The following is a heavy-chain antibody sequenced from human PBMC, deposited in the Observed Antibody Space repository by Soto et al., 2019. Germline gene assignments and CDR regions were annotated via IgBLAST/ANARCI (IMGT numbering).Heavy chain of an antibody. CDR3: ARVSGLRNYYDSSGYYYYYYGMDV. J-gene: IGHJ6*02. CDR2: IYYSGST. D-gene: IGHD3-22*01. V-gene: IGHV4-31*03. CDR1: GGSISSGGYY. Sequence: SETLSLTCTVSGGSISSGGYYWSWIRQHPGKGLEWIGYIYYSGSTYYNPSLKSRVTISVDTSKNQFSLKLSSVTAADTAVYYCARVSGLRNYYDSSGYYYYYYGMDVWGQGTTVTVSS.